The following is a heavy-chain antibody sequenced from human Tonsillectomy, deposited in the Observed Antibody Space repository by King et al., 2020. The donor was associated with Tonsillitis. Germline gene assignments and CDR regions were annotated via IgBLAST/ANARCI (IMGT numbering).Heavy chain of an antibody. J-gene: IGHJ3*02. D-gene: IGHD3-22*01. V-gene: IGHV3-21*06. CDR3: AKDKGAGYYDSSRGAFDK. Sequence: VQLVESGGGLVKPGGSLRLSCATSVFTFSDHDMNWVRQAPGKGLEGVSSISSSSRYIYYGDLVKGRFTVSRDNAKNSLYLQMNSLRDEDTAVYYCAKDKGAGYYDSSRGAFDKWGPGTRVTVSS. CDR1: VFTFSDHD. CDR2: ISSSSRYI.